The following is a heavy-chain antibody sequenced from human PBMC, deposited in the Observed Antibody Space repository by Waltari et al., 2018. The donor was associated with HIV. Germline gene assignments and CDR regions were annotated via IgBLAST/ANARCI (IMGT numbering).Heavy chain of an antibody. Sequence: EVLLVESGGGWVQRGGSMRVSCGASGFRFSNSWMSGVRQSPGKGLEGVALLNKNDRDDYKYYADSVRGRFTISRDNTKNVLYLEMNSLTAEDTAVYYCARADYGDSYDAFDIWGQGTTVTVSA. CDR3: ARADYGDSYDAFDI. J-gene: IGHJ3*02. D-gene: IGHD4-17*01. CDR1: GFRFSNSW. V-gene: IGHV3-7*01. CDR2: LNKNDRDDYK.